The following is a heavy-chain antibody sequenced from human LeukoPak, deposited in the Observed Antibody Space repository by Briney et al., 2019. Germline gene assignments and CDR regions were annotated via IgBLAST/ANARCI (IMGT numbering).Heavy chain of an antibody. Sequence: SETLSLTCTVSGGSISSYFWTWIRQPAGKGLEWIGHIYTSGSTNFNPSLKSRVTISGDTSENQFSLRLSSVTAADTAVYYCARASYSYDISGWVPFDYWGQGTLVTVSS. CDR2: IYTSGST. D-gene: IGHD3-22*01. V-gene: IGHV4-4*07. CDR3: ARASYSYDISGWVPFDY. CDR1: GGSISSYF. J-gene: IGHJ4*02.